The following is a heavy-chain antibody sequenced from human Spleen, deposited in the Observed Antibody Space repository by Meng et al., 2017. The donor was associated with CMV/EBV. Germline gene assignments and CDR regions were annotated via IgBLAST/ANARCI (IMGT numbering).Heavy chain of an antibody. J-gene: IGHJ4*02. D-gene: IGHD4-17*01. V-gene: IGHV4-30-4*08. CDR2: IYYSGTA. CDR3: AREGVGGTTGALGC. Sequence: SETLSLTCAVYGGSFSGYYWSWIRQPPGKGLEWIGYIYYSGTAYYNPSLKSRVTISVDTSKNQFSLKLSSVTAADTAVYYCAREGVGGTTGALGCWGQGTLVTVSS. CDR1: GGSFSGYY.